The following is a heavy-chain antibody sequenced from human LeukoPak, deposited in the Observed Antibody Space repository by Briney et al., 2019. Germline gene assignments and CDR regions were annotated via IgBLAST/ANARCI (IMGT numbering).Heavy chain of an antibody. Sequence: PGGSLRLSCAASGFTFSSYSMNWVRQAPGKGLEWVSSISSSSSYIYYADSVKGRFTISRDNAKNSLYLQMNSLRAEDTAVYYCARDAVRGGDCDFWGQGTLVAVSS. CDR2: ISSSSSYI. CDR1: GFTFSSYS. V-gene: IGHV3-21*01. J-gene: IGHJ4*02. CDR3: ARDAVRGGDCDF. D-gene: IGHD2-21*02.